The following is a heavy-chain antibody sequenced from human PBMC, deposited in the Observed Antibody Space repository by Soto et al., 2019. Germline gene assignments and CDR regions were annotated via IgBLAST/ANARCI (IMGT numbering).Heavy chain of an antibody. CDR3: ATMPSKLLWFGESPRTGFDP. Sequence: GASVKVSCKVSGYTLTELSMHWVRQAPGKGLEWMGGFDPEDGETIYAQKFQGRVTMTEDTSTDTAYMELSSLRSEDTAVYYCATMPSKLLWFGESPRTGFDPWGQGTLVTVSS. J-gene: IGHJ5*02. V-gene: IGHV1-24*01. CDR1: GYTLTELS. CDR2: FDPEDGET. D-gene: IGHD3-10*01.